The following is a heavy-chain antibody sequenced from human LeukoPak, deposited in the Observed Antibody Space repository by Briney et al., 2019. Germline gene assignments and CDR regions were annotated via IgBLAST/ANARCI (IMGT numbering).Heavy chain of an antibody. CDR3: ARDSPSITIFGVVKPMANWFDP. Sequence: SVKVSCKACGGTFGSYAISWVRQAPGQGLEWMGGIIPIFGTANYAQKFQGRVTITTDESTSTAYMELSSLRSEDTAVYYCARDSPSITIFGVVKPMANWFDPWGQGTLVTVSS. CDR2: IIPIFGTA. V-gene: IGHV1-69*05. D-gene: IGHD3-3*01. J-gene: IGHJ5*02. CDR1: GGTFGSYA.